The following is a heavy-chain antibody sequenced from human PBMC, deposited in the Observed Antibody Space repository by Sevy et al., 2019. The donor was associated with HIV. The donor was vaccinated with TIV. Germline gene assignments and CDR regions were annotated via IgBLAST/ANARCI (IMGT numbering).Heavy chain of an antibody. CDR1: GYRFTSYH. D-gene: IGHD1-26*01. V-gene: IGHV1-18*01. CDR2: IAGYNDDT. CDR3: GRGRATNTGSYFFDP. Sequence: ASVKVSCKASGYRFTSYHITWVRQAPGQGLEWMGWIAGYNDDTNYGQNFQGRVSMATDTSKSTTYLELRSLTCDDTAGYYCGRGRATNTGSYFFDPWAQGTLVTVPQ. J-gene: IGHJ5*02.